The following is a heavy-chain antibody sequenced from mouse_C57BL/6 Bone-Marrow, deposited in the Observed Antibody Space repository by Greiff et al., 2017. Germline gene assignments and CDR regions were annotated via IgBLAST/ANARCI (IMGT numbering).Heavy chain of an antibody. J-gene: IGHJ3*01. V-gene: IGHV5-2*01. D-gene: IGHD2-1*01. Sequence: EVQVVESGGGLVQPGESLKLSCESNEYEFPSHDMSWVRQTPEKRLELVADISSDGGSTCYPDTMESRFIISRDNTKKTLYLQMSSLRSEYTALYYCANYYGNPFAYWGQGTLVTVSA. CDR3: ANYYGNPFAY. CDR2: ISSDGGST. CDR1: EYEFPSHD.